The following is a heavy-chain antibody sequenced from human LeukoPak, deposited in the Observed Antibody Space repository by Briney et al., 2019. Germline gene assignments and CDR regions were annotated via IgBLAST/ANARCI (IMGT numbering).Heavy chain of an antibody. CDR2: ISYDGSNK. CDR1: GFTFSSYA. Sequence: GGSLRLSCAASGFTFSSYAMHWVRQAPGKGLEWVAVISYDGSNKYYADSVKGRFTISRDNSKNTLYLQMNSLRAEDTAVYYCARDRGYCSSTSCLLDYWGQGTLVTVSS. D-gene: IGHD2-2*01. V-gene: IGHV3-30*01. CDR3: ARDRGYCSSTSCLLDY. J-gene: IGHJ4*02.